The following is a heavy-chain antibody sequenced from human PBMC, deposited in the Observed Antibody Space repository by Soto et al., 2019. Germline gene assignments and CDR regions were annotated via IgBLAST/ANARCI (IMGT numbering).Heavy chain of an antibody. J-gene: IGHJ4*02. Sequence: EVQLVESGGGLVQPGGSLRLSCAASGFTFSSYWMHWVRQAPGKGLVWVSRIDRDGSSTSYADSVKGRFSISRDNAKNTMYLQMNSLRAEDTAVYCCARACTVYGSGSCWGQGTLVTVSS. CDR3: ARACTVYGSGSC. V-gene: IGHV3-74*01. CDR2: IDRDGSST. D-gene: IGHD3-10*01. CDR1: GFTFSSYW.